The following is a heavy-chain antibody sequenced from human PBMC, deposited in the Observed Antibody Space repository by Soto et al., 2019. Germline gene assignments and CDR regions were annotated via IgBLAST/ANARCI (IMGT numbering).Heavy chain of an antibody. D-gene: IGHD2-2*02. V-gene: IGHV3-64*01. Sequence: GGSLRLSCAASGFTFSIYAMHWFRQAPGKGLEYVSAISSNGGSTYYANSVKGRFTISRDNSKNTLYLQMGSLRAEDMAVYYCARGRYCSSTSCYISYMDVWGKGTTVTVSS. J-gene: IGHJ6*03. CDR3: ARGRYCSSTSCYISYMDV. CDR2: ISSNGGST. CDR1: GFTFSIYA.